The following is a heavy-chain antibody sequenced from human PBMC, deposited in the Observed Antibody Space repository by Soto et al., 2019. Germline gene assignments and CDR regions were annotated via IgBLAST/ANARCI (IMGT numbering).Heavy chain of an antibody. Sequence: SETLSLTCTVSGGSISSYYWSWIRQPAGKGLEWIGRIYTSGSTNYNPSPKSRVTMSADTSKNQFSLKLSSLTAADTAVYYCSRAGSRVTTLWRAFKIWGQGTKVTFSS. CDR2: IYTSGST. J-gene: IGHJ3*02. CDR1: GGSISSYY. V-gene: IGHV4-4*07. CDR3: SRAGSRVTTLWRAFKI. D-gene: IGHD4-17*01.